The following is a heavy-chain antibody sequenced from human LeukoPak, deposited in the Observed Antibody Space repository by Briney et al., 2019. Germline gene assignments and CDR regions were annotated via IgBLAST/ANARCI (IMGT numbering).Heavy chain of an antibody. CDR1: GFTFSSYS. CDR3: ARDHHRRHYDSQARDTFDI. J-gene: IGHJ3*02. V-gene: IGHV3-48*01. D-gene: IGHD3-22*01. Sequence: PGGSLRLSCAASGFTFSSYSMNWVRQAPGTGLEWVSYISSSSSTIYYADSVKGRFTISRDNAKNSLYLQMNSLRAEDTAVYYCARDHHRRHYDSQARDTFDIWGPGTLVTVSS. CDR2: ISSSSSTI.